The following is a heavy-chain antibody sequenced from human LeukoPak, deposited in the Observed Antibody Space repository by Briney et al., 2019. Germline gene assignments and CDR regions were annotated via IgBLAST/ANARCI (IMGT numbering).Heavy chain of an antibody. J-gene: IGHJ4*02. Sequence: GASVTVSCKASGYTFTSYDINWVRQATGQGLEWMGWMNPNSGNTGYAQKFQGRVTMTRDTSINTAYMELSRLTSDDTAVYYCARRDVQRPNDDFWGQGTLVTVSS. CDR1: GYTFTSYD. CDR2: MNPNSGNT. V-gene: IGHV1-8*02. CDR3: ARRDVQRPNDDF. D-gene: IGHD5-24*01.